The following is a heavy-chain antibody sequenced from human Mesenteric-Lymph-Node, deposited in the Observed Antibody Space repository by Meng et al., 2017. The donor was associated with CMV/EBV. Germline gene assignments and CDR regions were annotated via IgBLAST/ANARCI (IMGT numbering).Heavy chain of an antibody. CDR3: AREWGYGDSGDNYYYYYGMDV. Sequence: GGSLRLSCAASGFTFSSYAMHWVRQAPGKGLEWVAVISYDGSNKYYADSVKGRFTISRDNSKNTLYLQINSLRAEDTAVYYCAREWGYGDSGDNYYYYYGMDVWGQGTTVTFSS. J-gene: IGHJ6*02. V-gene: IGHV3-30*04. CDR2: ISYDGSNK. CDR1: GFTFSSYA. D-gene: IGHD4-17*01.